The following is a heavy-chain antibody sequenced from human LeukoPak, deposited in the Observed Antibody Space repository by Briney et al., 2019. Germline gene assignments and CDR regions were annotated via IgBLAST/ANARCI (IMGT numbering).Heavy chain of an antibody. Sequence: GGPLRLSCAASGXTFSSYSMNWVRQAPGKGLEWVSYISSSSSTIYYADSVKGRFTISRDNAKNSLYLQMNSLRDEDTAVYYCARAQSSLVNAYYYDSSGYQQDAFDIWGQGTMVTVSS. V-gene: IGHV3-48*02. CDR2: ISSSSSTI. CDR1: GXTFSSYS. D-gene: IGHD3-22*01. CDR3: ARAQSSLVNAYYYDSSGYQQDAFDI. J-gene: IGHJ3*02.